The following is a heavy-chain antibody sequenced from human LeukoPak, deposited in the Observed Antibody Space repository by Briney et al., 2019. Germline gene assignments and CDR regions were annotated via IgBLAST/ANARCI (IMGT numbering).Heavy chain of an antibody. J-gene: IGHJ4*02. Sequence: SETLSLTCTVSGGSISSYYWSWIRQPPGKGLEWIGYIYYSGSTNYNPSLKSRVTISVDTSKNQFSLKLSSVTAADTAVYYCARVAAAYYDSSGYYSWYFDYWGQGTLVTVSS. CDR1: GGSISSYY. V-gene: IGHV4-59*01. CDR3: ARVAAAYYDSSGYYSWYFDY. D-gene: IGHD3-22*01. CDR2: IYYSGST.